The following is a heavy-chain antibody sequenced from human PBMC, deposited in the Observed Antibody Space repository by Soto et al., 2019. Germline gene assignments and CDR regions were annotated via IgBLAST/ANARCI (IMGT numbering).Heavy chain of an antibody. D-gene: IGHD6-19*01. J-gene: IGHJ4*02. V-gene: IGHV4-30-2*01. CDR1: GDTISTGGYT. CDR3: ARGVENSSAWTLDY. CDR2: TNHSGNP. Sequence: SETLSLTCDVSGDTISTGGYTWAWIRQPPGKALEWIGDTNHSGNPYHNPSLKSRVNISVATSKNQFSLNLKSVSTADTAVYYCARGVENSSAWTLDYWGQGKLVTVSS.